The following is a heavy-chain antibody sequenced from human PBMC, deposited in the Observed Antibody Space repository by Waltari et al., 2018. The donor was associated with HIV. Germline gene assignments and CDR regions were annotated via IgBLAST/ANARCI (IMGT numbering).Heavy chain of an antibody. V-gene: IGHV3-53*01. CDR1: GFTVSSNY. CDR2: IYSCGNT. D-gene: IGHD6-13*01. J-gene: IGHJ6*02. CDR3: ARDLGSSSWYNYYYGMDV. Sequence: EVQLVQSGGGLIQPGGSLRLSCAASGFTVSSNYMSWVRQAPGKGLGWVSVIYSCGNTYYADSVKCRFTISRDNSKNTLYLQLNSLRAEDSAVYYCARDLGSSSWYNYYYGMDVWGQGTTVTVSS.